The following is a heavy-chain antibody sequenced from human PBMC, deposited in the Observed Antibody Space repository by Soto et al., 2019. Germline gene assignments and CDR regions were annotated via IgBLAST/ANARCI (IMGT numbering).Heavy chain of an antibody. D-gene: IGHD3-3*01. Sequence: QVQLVQSGAEVKKPGSSVKVSCKASGGTFSSYAISWVRQAPGQGLEWMGGIIPIFGTANYAQKFQGRVTITTDESTSTAYMELSSLRSEDTAVYYCARGTYFTIFGYYGMDVWGQGTTVTVSS. J-gene: IGHJ6*02. CDR3: ARGTYFTIFGYYGMDV. CDR2: IIPIFGTA. V-gene: IGHV1-69*01. CDR1: GGTFSSYA.